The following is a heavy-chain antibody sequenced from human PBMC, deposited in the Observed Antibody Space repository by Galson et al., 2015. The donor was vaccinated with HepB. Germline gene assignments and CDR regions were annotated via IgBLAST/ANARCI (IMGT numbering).Heavy chain of an antibody. CDR3: ARGHPYTAMVLY. V-gene: IGHV3-21*01. J-gene: IGHJ4*02. D-gene: IGHD5-18*01. CDR2: ISSSSSYI. Sequence: SLRLSCAASGFTFSSYSMNWVRQAPGKGLEWVSSISSSSSYIYYADSVKGRFTISRDNAKNSLYLQMNSLRAEDTAVYYCARGHPYTAMVLYWGQGTLVTVSS. CDR1: GFTFSSYS.